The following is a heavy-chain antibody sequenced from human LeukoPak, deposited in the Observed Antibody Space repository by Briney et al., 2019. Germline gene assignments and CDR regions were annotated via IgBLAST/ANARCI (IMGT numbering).Heavy chain of an antibody. V-gene: IGHV3-7*01. J-gene: IGHJ3*02. CDR3: ARVAGYSSGWYNPDAFDI. CDR1: GFTFSSYW. Sequence: PGGSLRLSCAASGFTFSSYWMSWVRQAPGKGLEWVANIKQDGSEKYYVDSVKGRFTISRDNAKNSLYLQMNSLRAEDTAVYYCARVAGYSSGWYNPDAFDIWGQGTIVTVSS. CDR2: IKQDGSEK. D-gene: IGHD6-19*01.